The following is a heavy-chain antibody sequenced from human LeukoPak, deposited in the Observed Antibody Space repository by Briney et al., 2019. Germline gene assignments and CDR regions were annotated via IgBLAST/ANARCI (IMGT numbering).Heavy chain of an antibody. V-gene: IGHV3-30*04. CDR1: GFTFSSYA. D-gene: IGHD3-10*01. Sequence: RAGGSLRLSCAASGFTFSSYAMHWVRQAPGKGLEWVAVISYDGSNKYYADSVKGRFTISRDNSKNTLYLQMNSLRAEDTAVYYCARDKGGAGGSGAFDIWGQGTMVTVSS. CDR3: ARDKGGAGGSGAFDI. J-gene: IGHJ3*02. CDR2: ISYDGSNK.